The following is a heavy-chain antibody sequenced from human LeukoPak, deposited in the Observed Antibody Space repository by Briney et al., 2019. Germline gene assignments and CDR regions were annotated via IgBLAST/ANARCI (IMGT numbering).Heavy chain of an antibody. CDR3: ATGKRYAFDY. J-gene: IGHJ4*02. CDR1: GFTVSNNY. D-gene: IGHD3-9*01. V-gene: IGHV3-48*02. Sequence: PGGSLRLSCAVSGFTVSNNYMNWVRQAPGKGLEWISNIRTTAEGAKYAYYADSVKGRVTISRDDGKNTLYLHMNSLRDDDTAVHYGATGKRYAFDYWGQGILVTVSS. CDR2: IRTTAEGAKYA.